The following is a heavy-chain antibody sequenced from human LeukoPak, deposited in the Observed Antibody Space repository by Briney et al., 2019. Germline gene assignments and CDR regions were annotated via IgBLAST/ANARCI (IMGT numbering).Heavy chain of an antibody. V-gene: IGHV3-23*01. Sequence: GGSLRLSCAISGLTFHDYAMTWVRQAPGKGLEWVSTIVGDSSKTYYADSVKGRFTITRDNSNYMLFLHMNNLRAEDTAIYYCAKQPYNYYYLDVWGKGTTVTVSS. CDR2: IVGDSSKT. D-gene: IGHD2-21*01. J-gene: IGHJ6*03. CDR3: AKQPYNYYYLDV. CDR1: GLTFHDYA.